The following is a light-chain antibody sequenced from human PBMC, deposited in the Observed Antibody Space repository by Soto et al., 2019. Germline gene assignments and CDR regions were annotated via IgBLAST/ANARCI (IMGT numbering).Light chain of an antibody. CDR3: QQRSNWLVT. Sequence: EIVLTQSPATLSLSPGERATLSCRASQSVSSYLAWYQQKPGQAPRLLIYDASNRATGIPARFSGSGSGTDFTLTISSLEPEDFAVYYGQQRSNWLVTFGQGTRLEIK. V-gene: IGKV3-11*01. J-gene: IGKJ5*01. CDR1: QSVSSY. CDR2: DAS.